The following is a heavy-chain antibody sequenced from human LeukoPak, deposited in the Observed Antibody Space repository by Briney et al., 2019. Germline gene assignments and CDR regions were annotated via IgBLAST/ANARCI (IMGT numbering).Heavy chain of an antibody. Sequence: GASVKVSCKASGYTFTSYDINWVRQATGRGLEWMGWMNPNRGNTGYAQKFQGRVTMTRNTSISTAYMELSSLRSEDTAVYYCARGRIATANDYWGQGTLVTVSS. D-gene: IGHD4-11*01. V-gene: IGHV1-8*01. CDR2: MNPNRGNT. J-gene: IGHJ4*02. CDR3: ARGRIATANDY. CDR1: GYTFTSYD.